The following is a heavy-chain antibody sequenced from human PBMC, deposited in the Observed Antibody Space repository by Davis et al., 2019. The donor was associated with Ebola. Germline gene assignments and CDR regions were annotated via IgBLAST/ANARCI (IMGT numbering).Heavy chain of an antibody. D-gene: IGHD2-8*01. CDR1: GGTFSSYA. Sequence: SVKVSCKASGGTFSSYAISWVRQAPGQGLEWMGGIIPIFGTANYAQKFQGRVTITADESTSTAYMELRSLRSDDTAVCYCARDPLFALMVYGDYYYYGMDVWGQGTTVTVSS. J-gene: IGHJ6*02. CDR3: ARDPLFALMVYGDYYYYGMDV. V-gene: IGHV1-69*13. CDR2: IIPIFGTA.